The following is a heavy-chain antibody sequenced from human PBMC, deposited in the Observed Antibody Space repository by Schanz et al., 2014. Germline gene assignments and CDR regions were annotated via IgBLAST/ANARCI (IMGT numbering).Heavy chain of an antibody. J-gene: IGHJ6*03. CDR3: ARVKYCTITRWCRTETEGIYYKDD. CDR1: TFTFDHYA. Sequence: EVQLLESGGGLVQPGGSLRLSCSASTFTFDHYAMTWVRQAPGKGLEWVAAVSSRSDEIKYADSVRDRFTISRDNSKNTLYLQMKSLRAEVTAVYYCARVKYCTITRWCRTETEGIYYKDDWGKGTTVTVSS. V-gene: IGHV3-23*05. CDR2: VSSRSDEI. D-gene: IGHD2-2*01.